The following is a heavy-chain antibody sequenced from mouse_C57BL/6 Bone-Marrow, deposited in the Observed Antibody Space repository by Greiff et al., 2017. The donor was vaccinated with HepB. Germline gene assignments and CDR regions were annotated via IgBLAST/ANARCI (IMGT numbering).Heavy chain of an antibody. D-gene: IGHD3-2*02. J-gene: IGHJ3*01. CDR3: ARGDQGP. CDR1: GFTFSSYG. V-gene: IGHV5-6*01. Sequence: EVQGVESGGDLVKPGGSLKLSCAASGFTFSSYGMSWVRQTPDKRLEWVATISSGGSYTYYPDSVKGRFTISRDNAKNTLYLQMSSLKSEDTAMYYCARGDQGPWGQGTLVTVSA. CDR2: ISSGGSYT.